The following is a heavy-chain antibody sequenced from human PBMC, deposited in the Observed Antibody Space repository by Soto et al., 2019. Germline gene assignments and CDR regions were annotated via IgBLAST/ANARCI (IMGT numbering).Heavy chain of an antibody. V-gene: IGHV3-7*01. D-gene: IGHD4-17*01. Sequence: GGFLRLSCAASGFTFSSYWMSWVRQAPGKGLEWVANIKQDGSEKYYVDSVKGRFTISRDNAKNSLYQQMNSLRAEDTAVYYCARELDYGDYYFDYWGQGTLVTVSS. CDR3: ARELDYGDYYFDY. CDR2: IKQDGSEK. J-gene: IGHJ4*02. CDR1: GFTFSSYW.